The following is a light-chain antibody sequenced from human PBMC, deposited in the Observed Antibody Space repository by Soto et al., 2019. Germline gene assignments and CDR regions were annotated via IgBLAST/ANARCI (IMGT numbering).Light chain of an antibody. V-gene: IGLV2-14*01. J-gene: IGLJ1*01. CDR1: SSDVGGYNY. CDR2: EVN. Sequence: QSVLTQPASVSGSPGQSITISCTGTSSDVGGYNYVSWYQQYPGKAPKLMIYEVNNRPSGVSNRFSGSKSGSTASLTISGLQAEDEADYYCSSYTSSSTLGVFGTGTKLTVL. CDR3: SSYTSSSTLGV.